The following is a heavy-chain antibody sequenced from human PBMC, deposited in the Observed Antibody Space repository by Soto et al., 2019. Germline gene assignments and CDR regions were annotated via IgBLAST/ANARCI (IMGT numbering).Heavy chain of an antibody. D-gene: IGHD3-3*01. Sequence: ASAKVSCKASGYTFTSYGISWVRQAPGQGLEWMGWISAYNGNTSYAQKLQGRVTMTTDTSTSTAYMELRSLRSDDTAVYYCARDSRYYDFWSGYYTGGYYYYGMDVWGQGTTVTVSS. CDR2: ISAYNGNT. CDR3: ARDSRYYDFWSGYYTGGYYYYGMDV. V-gene: IGHV1-18*01. CDR1: GYTFTSYG. J-gene: IGHJ6*02.